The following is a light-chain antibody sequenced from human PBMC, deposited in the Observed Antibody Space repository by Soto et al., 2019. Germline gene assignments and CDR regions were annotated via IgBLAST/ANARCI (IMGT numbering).Light chain of an antibody. Sequence: EIVLTQSPGTLSLSPGDRATLSCRASQSVSSSSLAWYQQKPGQAPRLLIYGASIRATGIPDRVSGSGSGTDFTLSISRLEREDFAVYYCQQYGSSPRTFGQGTKVEIK. CDR3: QQYGSSPRT. V-gene: IGKV3-20*01. CDR1: QSVSSSS. J-gene: IGKJ1*01. CDR2: GAS.